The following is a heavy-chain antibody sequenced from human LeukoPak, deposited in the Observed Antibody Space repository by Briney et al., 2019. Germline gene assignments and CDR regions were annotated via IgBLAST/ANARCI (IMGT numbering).Heavy chain of an antibody. CDR1: GGSISSYY. CDR2: IYYSGST. V-gene: IGHV4-59*01. D-gene: IGHD2-15*01. Sequence: KPSETLSLTCTVSGGSISSYYWSWIRQPPGKGLEWIGYIYYSGSTNYNPSLKSRVTISVDTSKNQFSLKLSSVTAADTAVYYCARGYCSGGSCSDYWGQGTPVTVSS. CDR3: ARGYCSGGSCSDY. J-gene: IGHJ4*02.